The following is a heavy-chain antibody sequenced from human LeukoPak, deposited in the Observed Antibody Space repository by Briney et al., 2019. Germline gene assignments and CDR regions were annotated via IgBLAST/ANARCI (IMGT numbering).Heavy chain of an antibody. D-gene: IGHD3-22*01. J-gene: IGHJ4*02. V-gene: IGHV3-23*01. CDR1: GFTFSSYA. Sequence: GGSLRLSCAASGFTFSSYAMSWVRQAPGKGLEWVSAISGSGGSTYYADSVKGRFTIFRDNSKNTLYPQMNSLRAEDTAVYYCAKDPGSSGYYSYWGQGTLVTVSS. CDR3: AKDPGSSGYYSY. CDR2: ISGSGGST.